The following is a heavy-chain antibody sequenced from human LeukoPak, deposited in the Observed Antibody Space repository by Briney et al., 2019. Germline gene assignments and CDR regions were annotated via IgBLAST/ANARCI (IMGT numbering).Heavy chain of an antibody. CDR3: ARCPGIAVADPSYYFDY. CDR1: GYTFTSYG. V-gene: IGHV1-18*01. D-gene: IGHD6-19*01. CDR2: ISAYNGNT. Sequence: GASVKVSCKASGYTFTSYGISWVRQAPGQGLEWMGWISAYNGNTNYAQKLQGRVTMTTDTSTSTAYMELRSLRSDDTAVYYCARCPGIAVADPSYYFDYWGQGTLVTVSS. J-gene: IGHJ4*02.